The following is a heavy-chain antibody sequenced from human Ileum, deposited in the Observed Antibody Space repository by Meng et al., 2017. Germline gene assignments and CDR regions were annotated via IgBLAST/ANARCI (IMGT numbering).Heavy chain of an antibody. Sequence: QVQRQEPGPGLVRPSRTLSLTCAVSSGSISSNTYWSWVRQPPGKGLEWIGQISHSGSAYYNPSLKSRVAMSVDKSKSQFSLMLTSVTAADTAIYYCARHGGYSQDFWGQGTLVTVSS. CDR1: SGSISSNTY. V-gene: IGHV4-4*02. CDR2: ISHSGSA. J-gene: IGHJ4*02. D-gene: IGHD4-23*01. CDR3: ARHGGYSQDF.